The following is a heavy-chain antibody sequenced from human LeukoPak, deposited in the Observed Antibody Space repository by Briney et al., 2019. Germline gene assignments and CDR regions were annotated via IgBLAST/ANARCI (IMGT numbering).Heavy chain of an antibody. CDR1: GFTFSSYA. CDR3: AKAPTRIAAAGTPFDY. Sequence: QPGGSLRLSCAASGFTFSSYAMSWVRQAPGKGLEWVSAISGSGGSTYYADSVKGRFTISRDNSKNTLYLQMNSLRAEDTAVYYCAKAPTRIAAAGTPFDYWGQGTLVTVSS. J-gene: IGHJ4*02. CDR2: ISGSGGST. V-gene: IGHV3-23*01. D-gene: IGHD6-13*01.